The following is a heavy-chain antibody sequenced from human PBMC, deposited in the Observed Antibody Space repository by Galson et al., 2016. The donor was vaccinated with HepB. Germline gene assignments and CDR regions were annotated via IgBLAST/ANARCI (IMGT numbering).Heavy chain of an antibody. Sequence: LPCAASGFTFSDYYMSWIRQAPGKGLEWMGSIYHSGSGYYNPSLRRRVAISLDTSKNQFSLKLSSVTAADSAIYYCTPLFYYGSGRYYNIRDYWGQGTLVTVSS. J-gene: IGHJ4*02. CDR3: TPLFYYGSGRYYNIRDY. D-gene: IGHD3-10*01. CDR2: IYHSGSG. V-gene: IGHV4-34*08. CDR1: GFTFSDYY.